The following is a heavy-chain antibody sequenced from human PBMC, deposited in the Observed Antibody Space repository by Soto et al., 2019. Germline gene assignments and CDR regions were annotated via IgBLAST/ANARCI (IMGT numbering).Heavy chain of an antibody. D-gene: IGHD2-8*01. J-gene: IGHJ4*02. CDR1: RFSFRAHG. CDR2: ISYDGSNS. Sequence: QVQLVESGGGVVQPGRSLRLSCAASRFSFRAHGMHWVRQAPGKGLEWVAFISYDGSNSYYADSVKGRFTISRDNSNDALDLQMSSLRPEDTAVYFCAKDHRNGGSRVDYWGQGTLVTVSS. CDR3: AKDHRNGGSRVDY. V-gene: IGHV3-30*18.